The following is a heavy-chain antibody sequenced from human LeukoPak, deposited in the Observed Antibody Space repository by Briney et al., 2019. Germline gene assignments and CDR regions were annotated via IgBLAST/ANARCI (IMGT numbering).Heavy chain of an antibody. CDR1: GFTFRSHA. CDR3: AKDFRIGYYAHFDY. D-gene: IGHD3-22*01. V-gene: IGHV3-23*01. Sequence: SGGSLRLSCVGSGFTFRSHAMSWVRQAPEKGLEFVSGIYENGGTTYYADSVKGRFSISRDNSKNTLYLQMDSLRGEDTAVYYCAKDFRIGYYAHFDYWGQGALVTVSS. J-gene: IGHJ4*02. CDR2: IYENGGTT.